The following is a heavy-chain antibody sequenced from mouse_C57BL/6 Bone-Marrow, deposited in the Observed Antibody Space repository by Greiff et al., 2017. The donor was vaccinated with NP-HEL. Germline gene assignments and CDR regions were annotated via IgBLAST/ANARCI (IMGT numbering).Heavy chain of an antibody. D-gene: IGHD1-1*01. CDR1: GYTFTDYE. V-gene: IGHV1-15*01. CDR2: IDPETGGT. J-gene: IGHJ4*01. Sequence: VQLVESGAELVRPGASVTLSCKASGYTFTDYEMHWVKQTPVHGLEWIGAIDPETGGTAYNQKFKGKAILTADKSSSTAYMELRSLTSEDSAVYYCASRFYYGSSIYAMDYWGQGTSVTVSS. CDR3: ASRFYYGSSIYAMDY.